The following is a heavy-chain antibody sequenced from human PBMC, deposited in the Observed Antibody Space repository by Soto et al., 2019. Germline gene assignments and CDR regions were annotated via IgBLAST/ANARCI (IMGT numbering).Heavy chain of an antibody. D-gene: IGHD2-2*01. CDR1: GFTFSSYE. Sequence: PGGSLRLSCASSGFTFSSYEMNWVRQAPGKGLEWVSYISSSGSTIYYADSVKGRFTISRDNAKNSLYLQMNSLRAEDTAVYYCARGECSSNYCFTRWALDIWGQGTVVTVSS. CDR2: ISSSGSTI. J-gene: IGHJ3*02. V-gene: IGHV3-48*03. CDR3: ARGECSSNYCFTRWALDI.